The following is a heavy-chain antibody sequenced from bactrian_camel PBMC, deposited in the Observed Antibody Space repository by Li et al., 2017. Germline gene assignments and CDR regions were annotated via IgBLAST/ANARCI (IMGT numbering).Heavy chain of an antibody. CDR1: KYTYFSNC. V-gene: IGHV3S19*01. CDR2: IHTGSGST. Sequence: DVQLVESGGDSVEAGGSLTLSCATAKYTYFSNCLAWFRQVPGKDREGVASIHTGSGSTNYVDSVAGRFTISQDDAKNTINLQMNSLTPEDTAMYYCATITNYGMGCGSWNEATYWARGPRSPSP. J-gene: IGHJ4*01. D-gene: IGHD3*01.